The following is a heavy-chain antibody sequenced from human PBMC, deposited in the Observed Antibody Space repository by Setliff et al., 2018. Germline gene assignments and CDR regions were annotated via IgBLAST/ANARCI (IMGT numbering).Heavy chain of an antibody. V-gene: IGHV3-21*01. CDR2: ISSSSSYI. J-gene: IGHJ6*02. CDR1: GFTFSSYS. Sequence: GGSLRLSCAASGFTFSSYSMNWVRQAPGKGLEWVSSISSSSSYIYYADSVKGRFTISRDNAKNSLYLQMNSLRAEDTAVYYCAREELWFGELAAYYYYGMDVWGQGTTVTVSS. D-gene: IGHD3-10*01. CDR3: AREELWFGELAAYYYYGMDV.